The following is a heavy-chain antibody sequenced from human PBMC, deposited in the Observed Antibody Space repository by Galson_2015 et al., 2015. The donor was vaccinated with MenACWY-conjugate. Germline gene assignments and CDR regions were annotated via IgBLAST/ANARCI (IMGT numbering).Heavy chain of an antibody. Sequence: SLRLSCAASGFTFSNYNMNWVRQTPGKGLEWVSCISSTGSYIYYADSLKGRFTISRDNAKNSLYLQMNSLTSEDTAVYYCAKGTTASRPNWLDPWGQGTLVTVSS. V-gene: IGHV3-21*01. CDR2: ISSTGSYI. CDR3: AKGTTASRPNWLDP. D-gene: IGHD6-6*01. CDR1: GFTFSNYN. J-gene: IGHJ5*02.